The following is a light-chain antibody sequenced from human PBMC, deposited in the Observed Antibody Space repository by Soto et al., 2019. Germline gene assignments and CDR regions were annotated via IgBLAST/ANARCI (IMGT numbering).Light chain of an antibody. CDR3: SSYTTSNTRQIV. CDR2: DVS. CDR1: SSDVVGYNY. V-gene: IGLV2-14*03. J-gene: IGLJ1*01. Sequence: QSVLTQPASVSGSPGQSITISCTGTSSDVVGYNYVSWYQHHPGKAPKLMIFDVSNRPSGVSNRFSGSKSGNTASLTISGLQPEDEADYYCSSYTTSNTRQIVSGTGTKVTVL.